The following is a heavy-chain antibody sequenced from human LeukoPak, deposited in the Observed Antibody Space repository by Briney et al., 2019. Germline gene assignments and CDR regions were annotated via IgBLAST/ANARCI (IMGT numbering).Heavy chain of an antibody. CDR2: INPNSGGT. J-gene: IGHJ4*02. Sequence: ASVKVSCKASRYTFTGYYMHWVRQAHGQGLEWMGWINPNSGGTNYAQKFQGRVTMTRDTSISTAYMELSRLRSDDTAVYYCARGGYCSSTSCYPPGYWGQGTRVTVSS. CDR3: ARGGYCSSTSCYPPGY. V-gene: IGHV1-2*02. D-gene: IGHD2-2*01. CDR1: RYTFTGYY.